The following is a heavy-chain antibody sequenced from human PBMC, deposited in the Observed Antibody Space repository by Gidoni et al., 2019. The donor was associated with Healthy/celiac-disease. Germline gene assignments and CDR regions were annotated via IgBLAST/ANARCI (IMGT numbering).Heavy chain of an antibody. CDR1: GGSISSSSYY. CDR3: ARGRVNYYDSSGRAFDI. J-gene: IGHJ3*02. CDR2: IYYSGST. Sequence: QLQLQESGPGLVKPSETLSLTCTVSGGSISSSSYYWGWIRQPPGKGLEWIGSIYYSGSTYYNPSLNSRVTISVDTSKNQFFLKLSSVTAADTAVYYCARGRVNYYDSSGRAFDIWGQGPMVTVSS. D-gene: IGHD3-22*01. V-gene: IGHV4-39*07.